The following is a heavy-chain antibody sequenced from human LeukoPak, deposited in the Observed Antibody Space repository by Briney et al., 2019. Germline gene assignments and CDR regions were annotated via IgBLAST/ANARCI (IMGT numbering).Heavy chain of an antibody. CDR1: GGSISSGSYY. D-gene: IGHD3-22*01. Sequence: SETLSLTCTVSGGSISSGSYYWSWIRQPAGKGLEWIGRIYTSGSTNYNPSLKSRVTISVDTSKHQFSLKLSSVTAADTAVYYCARELYYDSSGYYFSFDYWGQGTLVTVSS. CDR2: IYTSGST. V-gene: IGHV4-61*02. J-gene: IGHJ4*02. CDR3: ARELYYDSSGYYFSFDY.